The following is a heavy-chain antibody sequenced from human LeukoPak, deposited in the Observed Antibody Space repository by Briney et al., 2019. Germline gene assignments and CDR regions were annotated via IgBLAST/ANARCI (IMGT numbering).Heavy chain of an antibody. Sequence: GASLKISFKGSGSRFTSYWIGWVRPSPGKGLEWMGIIYPGDSATRYSPSLQGQVTISADKSISTAYLQWSSLKASDTAMYYCARPRIAAAGNVYYMDVWGKGTTVTVSS. CDR1: GSRFTSYW. CDR2: IYPGDSAT. CDR3: ARPRIAAAGNVYYMDV. V-gene: IGHV5-51*01. D-gene: IGHD6-13*01. J-gene: IGHJ6*03.